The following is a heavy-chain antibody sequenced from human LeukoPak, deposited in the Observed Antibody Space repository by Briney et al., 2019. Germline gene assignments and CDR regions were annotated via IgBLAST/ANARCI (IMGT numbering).Heavy chain of an antibody. V-gene: IGHV3-23*01. Sequence: GGSLRLSCAASGFTLSTYAMSWVRQTPGKGLEWVAATSSSDAGTYHADSVKGRFTISRDNSNNTLYLQINSLRAEDTAVYYCAKVYGGYISHYYMDVWGKGTTVTVSS. D-gene: IGHD5-12*01. CDR1: GFTLSTYA. CDR3: AKVYGGYISHYYMDV. CDR2: TSSSDAGT. J-gene: IGHJ6*03.